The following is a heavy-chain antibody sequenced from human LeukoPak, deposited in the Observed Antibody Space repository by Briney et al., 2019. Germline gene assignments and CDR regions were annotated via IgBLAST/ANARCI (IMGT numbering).Heavy chain of an antibody. CDR3: ARDSVRGSGWEDYYYYYMDV. CDR1: GGSISSYY. D-gene: IGHD6-19*01. V-gene: IGHV4-4*07. CDR2: IYTSGST. J-gene: IGHJ6*03. Sequence: PSETLSLTCTVSGGSISSYYWSWIRQPAGKGLEWIGRIYTSGSTNYNPSLKSRVTMSVDTSKNQFSLKLSSVTAADTAVYYRARDSVRGSGWEDYYYYYMDVWGKGTTVTVSS.